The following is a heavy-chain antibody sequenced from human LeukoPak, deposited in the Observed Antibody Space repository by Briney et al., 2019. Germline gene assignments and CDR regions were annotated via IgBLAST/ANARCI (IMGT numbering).Heavy chain of an antibody. D-gene: IGHD3-3*01. J-gene: IGHJ6*03. CDR3: ARVPKYYDFWSGYYGQLGDYYYYMDV. CDR2: ISAYNGNT. V-gene: IGHV1-18*01. CDR1: GYTFTSYG. Sequence: GASVKVSCKASGYTFTSYGISWVRQAPGQGLEWMGWISAYNGNTNYAQKLQGRVTMTTDTSTSTAYMELRSLRSDDTAVYYCARVPKYYDFWSGYYGQLGDYYYYMDVWGKGTTVTVSS.